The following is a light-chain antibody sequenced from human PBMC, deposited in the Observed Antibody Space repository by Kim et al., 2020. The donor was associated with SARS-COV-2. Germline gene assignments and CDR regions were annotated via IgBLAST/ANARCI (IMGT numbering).Light chain of an antibody. CDR2: GAS. CDR3: QKYNNAPLT. Sequence: DIQMTQSPSSLSASVGDRVTITCRASQAISIYLAWYQQKPGKVPKLLIYGASTLQPGVPSRFSGRASGTFFTLTISSLQPEDVAIYYCQKYNNAPLTFGGGTKVDIK. J-gene: IGKJ4*01. CDR1: QAISIY. V-gene: IGKV1-27*01.